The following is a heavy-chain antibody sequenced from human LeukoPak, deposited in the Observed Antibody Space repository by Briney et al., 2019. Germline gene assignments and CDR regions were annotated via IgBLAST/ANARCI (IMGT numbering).Heavy chain of an antibody. CDR2: ISYDGSNK. CDR3: ASLDYYYYYMDV. D-gene: IGHD3-16*01. J-gene: IGHJ6*03. Sequence: GGSLRLSCAASGFTFSSYTMHWVRQAPGKGLEWVAVISYDGSNKYYADSVTGRFTISRDNSKNTLYLQMISLRAEDTAVYYCASLDYYYYYMDVWGKGTTVTVSS. CDR1: GFTFSSYT. V-gene: IGHV3-30*04.